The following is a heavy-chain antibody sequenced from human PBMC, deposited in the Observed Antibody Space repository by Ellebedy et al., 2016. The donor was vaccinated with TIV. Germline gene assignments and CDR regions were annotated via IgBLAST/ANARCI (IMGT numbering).Heavy chain of an antibody. V-gene: IGHV3-7*01. CDR1: GFTFSSYW. CDR3: ARDLLHNWDEAPLFDY. D-gene: IGHD1-20*01. J-gene: IGHJ4*02. Sequence: GESLKISXAASGFTFSSYWMSWVRQTPGKGPEWVAQINHDGSEKNYVDSVKGRFTIARDSAKNSLYLQMNSLRAEDTAVYYCARDLLHNWDEAPLFDYWGQGTLVTVSS. CDR2: INHDGSEK.